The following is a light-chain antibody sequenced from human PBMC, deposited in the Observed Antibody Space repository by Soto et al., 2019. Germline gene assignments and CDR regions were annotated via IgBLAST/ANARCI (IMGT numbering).Light chain of an antibody. CDR2: DVN. CDR3: SSYSGTITVL. Sequence: QSALTQPASVSGSPGQSITISCTGTTSDVGAYNYVSWYQQYPGKAPKLMIYDVNNRPAGVSNRFSGSKAGNTASLSISGLQAEDEAHYSCSSYSGTITVLFGGGTKLTVL. J-gene: IGLJ2*01. V-gene: IGLV2-14*01. CDR1: TSDVGAYNY.